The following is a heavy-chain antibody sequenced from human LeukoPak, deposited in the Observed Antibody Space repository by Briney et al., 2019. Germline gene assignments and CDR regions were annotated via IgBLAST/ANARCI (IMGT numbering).Heavy chain of an antibody. CDR2: IKQDGSEK. D-gene: IGHD3-22*01. J-gene: IGHJ4*02. Sequence: GGSLRLSCAASGFTFSSYWMSWVRQAPGKGLEWVANIKQDGSEKYYVDSVKGRFTISRDNAKNSLYLQTNSLRAEDTAVYYCASPRRGGYYYVFDFDYWGQGALVTVSS. CDR3: ASPRRGGYYYVFDFDY. CDR1: GFTFSSYW. V-gene: IGHV3-7*01.